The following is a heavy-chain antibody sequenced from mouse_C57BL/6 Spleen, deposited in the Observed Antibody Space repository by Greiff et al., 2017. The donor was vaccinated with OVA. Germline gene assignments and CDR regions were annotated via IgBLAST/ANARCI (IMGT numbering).Heavy chain of an antibody. D-gene: IGHD1-1*01. CDR2: IDPSDSYT. Sequence: VQLQQSGPELVKPGASVKISCKASGYTFTSYWMHWVKQRPGQGLEWIGEIDPSDSYTNYNQKFKGKSTLTVDKSSSTAYMQLSSLTSEDSAVYYCARWGYYGSHYAMDYWGQGTSVTVSS. CDR1: GYTFTSYW. J-gene: IGHJ4*01. CDR3: ARWGYYGSHYAMDY. V-gene: IGHV1-69*01.